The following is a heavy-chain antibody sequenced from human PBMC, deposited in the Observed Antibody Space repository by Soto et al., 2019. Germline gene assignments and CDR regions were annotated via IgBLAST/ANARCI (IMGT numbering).Heavy chain of an antibody. D-gene: IGHD2-2*01. CDR1: EFSLSGQY. Sequence: EGQLVESGGGLVQPGGSLRLSCSSSEFSLSGQYLDCVRQAPGQGLEWVGRTVNKDFSYTTEYGAAVKGRFTISRDDSETSLSLQMTSLRTEDTAVYYCVRESYAGFEYWGQGALVTVSS. J-gene: IGHJ4*02. CDR3: VRESYAGFEY. V-gene: IGHV3-72*01. CDR2: TVNKDFSYTT.